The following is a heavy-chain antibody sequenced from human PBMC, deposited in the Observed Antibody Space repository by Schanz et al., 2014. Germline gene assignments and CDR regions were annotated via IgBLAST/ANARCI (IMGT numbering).Heavy chain of an antibody. CDR2: IGNGGVTI. V-gene: IGHV3-11*01. D-gene: IGHD3-10*01. CDR1: GFPFSDYF. CDR3: ARIGGSVFDY. J-gene: IGHJ4*02. Sequence: QVQLVDSGGGLVKPGGSLRLSCTASGFPFSDYFMAWIRQPPGRGLEWVSYIGNGGVTIYYADSVKGRFTISRDNSKNSLYLQMSSLRAEDTAVYYCARIGGSVFDYWAQGTLXTVSS.